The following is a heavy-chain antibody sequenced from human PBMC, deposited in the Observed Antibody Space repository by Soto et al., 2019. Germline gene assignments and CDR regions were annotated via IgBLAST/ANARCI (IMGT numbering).Heavy chain of an antibody. CDR1: GGSVSSGSYY. CDR2: IYYSGST. D-gene: IGHD6-13*01. J-gene: IGHJ3*02. Sequence: SETLSLTCTVSGGSVSSGSYYWSWIRQPPGKGLEWIGYIYYSGSTNYNPSLKSRVTISVDTSKNQFSLKLSSVTAADTAVYYCARDPAEGVVAFDIWGQGTMVTVSS. V-gene: IGHV4-61*01. CDR3: ARDPAEGVVAFDI.